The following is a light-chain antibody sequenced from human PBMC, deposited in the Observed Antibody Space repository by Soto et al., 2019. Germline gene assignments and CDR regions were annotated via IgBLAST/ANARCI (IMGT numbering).Light chain of an antibody. CDR3: QQRSNWPWT. Sequence: EIVLTQSPATLPLSPGERATLSCRASQSVSNFLAWYQQKPGQAPRLLISDASNRATGIPGSFSGSGSGTDFSLTISSLEPEDFAVYYCQQRSNWPWTFGQGTKVEIK. J-gene: IGKJ1*01. CDR1: QSVSNF. CDR2: DAS. V-gene: IGKV3-11*01.